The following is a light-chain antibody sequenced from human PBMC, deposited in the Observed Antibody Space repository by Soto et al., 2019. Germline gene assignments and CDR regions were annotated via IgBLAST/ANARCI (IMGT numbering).Light chain of an antibody. CDR1: QSVTSNY. Sequence: EIVLTQSPGTLSLSPGERATLSRRASQSVTSNYLAWYQQQKPGQAPRLLIYGASSRATGVPDRFSGSGSGTDFTLAISRLEPEDFAVYYCQQYGSSSWTFGQGTKVDIK. CDR2: GAS. CDR3: QQYGSSSWT. V-gene: IGKV3-20*01. J-gene: IGKJ1*01.